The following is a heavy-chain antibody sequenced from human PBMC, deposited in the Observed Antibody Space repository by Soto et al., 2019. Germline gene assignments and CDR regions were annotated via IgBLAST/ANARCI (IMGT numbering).Heavy chain of an antibody. D-gene: IGHD6-13*01. V-gene: IGHV1-3*01. CDR3: ARPVGGSSWIGY. CDR1: GYTFTSYA. J-gene: IGHJ4*02. Sequence: QVQLVQSGAEVKKPGASVKVSCKASGYTFTSYAMHWVRQAPGQRLEWMGWINAGNGNTKYSQKVQGRVTITRDTSASTAYMELSSLRSEDTAVYYCARPVGGSSWIGYWGQGTLVTVSS. CDR2: INAGNGNT.